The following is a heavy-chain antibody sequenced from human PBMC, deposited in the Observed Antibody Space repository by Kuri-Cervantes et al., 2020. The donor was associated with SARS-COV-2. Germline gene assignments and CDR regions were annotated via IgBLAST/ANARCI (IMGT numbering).Heavy chain of an antibody. J-gene: IGHJ1*01. Sequence: GSLRLSCAVYGGSFSGYYWSWIRQPPGKGLEWIGEINHSGSTNYNPSLKSRVTISVDTSKNQFSLKLNSVTAADTAVYYCARGRDYYDSSGYPDSEYFQHWGQGTLVTVSS. V-gene: IGHV4-34*01. CDR1: GGSFSGYY. D-gene: IGHD3-22*01. CDR3: ARGRDYYDSSGYPDSEYFQH. CDR2: INHSGST.